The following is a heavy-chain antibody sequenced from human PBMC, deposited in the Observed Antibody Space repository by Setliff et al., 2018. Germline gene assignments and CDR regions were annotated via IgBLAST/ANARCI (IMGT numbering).Heavy chain of an antibody. Sequence: GESLQISCAASGFTFGTYGMHWVRQAPGKGLDWVAFIRFDGTYTYYADSVKGRVTISRDNSENTLFLQMNSLRTDDTAVYYCTKVKKPLIRGSAFDLWGRGTLVTVSS. CDR3: TKVKKPLIRGSAFDL. D-gene: IGHD3-10*01. J-gene: IGHJ4*02. V-gene: IGHV3-30*02. CDR1: GFTFGTYG. CDR2: IRFDGTYT.